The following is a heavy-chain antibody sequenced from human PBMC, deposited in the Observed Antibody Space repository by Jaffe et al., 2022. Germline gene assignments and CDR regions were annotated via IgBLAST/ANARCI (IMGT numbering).Heavy chain of an antibody. CDR1: GFTFSIFA. CDR3: VRDLIGASSWYSL. Sequence: EVQLLESGGGFVQPGGSLRLSCAASGFTFSIFAMSWVRQAPGKGLEWVSSITANGGTSYADSVKGRFTISRDNSKNTLSLQMNGLRAEDTAVYSCVRDLIGASSWYSLWGQGTLVTVSS. V-gene: IGHV3-23*01. CDR2: ITANGGT. J-gene: IGHJ4*02. D-gene: IGHD6-13*01.